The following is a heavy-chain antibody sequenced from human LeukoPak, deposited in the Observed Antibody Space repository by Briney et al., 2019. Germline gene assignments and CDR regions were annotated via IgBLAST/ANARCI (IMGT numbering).Heavy chain of an antibody. CDR3: ARELNSSGGSCYDY. J-gene: IGHJ4*02. D-gene: IGHD2-15*01. Sequence: SQTLSLTCTVSGGSISSGSSYWSWIRQSAGKGLEWIGRIYTSGSTNFNSSLRSRVTISVDTSKNQFSLKLSSVTAADTAVYYCARELNSSGGSCYDYWGQGTLVTVSS. CDR1: GGSISSGSSY. V-gene: IGHV4-61*02. CDR2: IYTSGST.